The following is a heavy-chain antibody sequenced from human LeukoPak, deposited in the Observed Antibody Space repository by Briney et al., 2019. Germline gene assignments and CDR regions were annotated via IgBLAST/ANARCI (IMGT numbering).Heavy chain of an antibody. V-gene: IGHV3-48*03. CDR3: AKAGDQGYWFDP. J-gene: IGHJ5*02. CDR1: GFTFSSYE. CDR2: ISSSGSTI. D-gene: IGHD1-26*01. Sequence: GGSLRLSCAASGFTFSSYEMNWVRQAPGKGLEWVSYISSSGSTIYYADSVKGRFTISRDNSKNTLYLQMNSLRADDTAVYYCAKAGDQGYWFDPWGQGTLVTVSS.